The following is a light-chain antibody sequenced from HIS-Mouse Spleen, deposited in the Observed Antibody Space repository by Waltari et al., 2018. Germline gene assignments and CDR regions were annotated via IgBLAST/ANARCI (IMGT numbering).Light chain of an antibody. CDR2: EDS. J-gene: IGLJ2*01. V-gene: IGLV3-10*01. CDR1: ALPKKY. CDR3: NSRDSSGNHVV. Sequence: SYELTQPPSVSVSPGQTARITCSGDALPKKYAYWYQQKSGQAPVLVIYEDSKRPSGIPERFSGSSSGNTASLTITGAQAEDEADYYCNSRDSSGNHVVFGGGTK.